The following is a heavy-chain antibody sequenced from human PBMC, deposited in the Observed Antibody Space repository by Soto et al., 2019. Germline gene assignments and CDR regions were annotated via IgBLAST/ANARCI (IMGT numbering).Heavy chain of an antibody. CDR2: VFYSGSS. J-gene: IGHJ4*02. D-gene: IGHD3-9*01. CDR1: GGSISRYY. Sequence: QVQLQESDPGLVKPSETLSLTCTVSGGSISRYYWSWIRQSPGKGLEWIGYVFYSGSSNYNPSLKSRVTISVDTSKNQFSLKLRSVTAADTSVYYCARGRNDLLTGHYYFDYWGQGTLVTVSS. CDR3: ARGRNDLLTGHYYFDY. V-gene: IGHV4-59*01.